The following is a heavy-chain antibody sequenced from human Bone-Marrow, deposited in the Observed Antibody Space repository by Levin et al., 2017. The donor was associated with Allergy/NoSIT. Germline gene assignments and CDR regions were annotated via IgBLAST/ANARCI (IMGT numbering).Heavy chain of an antibody. CDR3: ARDLTGTYSNDY. J-gene: IGHJ4*02. CDR1: GFTFSSHA. V-gene: IGHV3-30*04. Sequence: GESLKISCGASGFTFSSHAMHWVRQAPGKGLEWVSYISYDGSRKYYADSVKGRFTVSRDNSKNTMYLQINSLGAEDTAVYYCARDLTGTYSNDYWGQGTLVTVSS. D-gene: IGHD1-1*01. CDR2: ISYDGSRK.